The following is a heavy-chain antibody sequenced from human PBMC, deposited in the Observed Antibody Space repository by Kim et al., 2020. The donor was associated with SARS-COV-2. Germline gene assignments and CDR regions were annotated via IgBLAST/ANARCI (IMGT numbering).Heavy chain of an antibody. CDR1: GFTFSSYA. V-gene: IGHV3-30*18. D-gene: IGHD5-18*01. CDR3: AKDHITLIQLWFTCGMDV. J-gene: IGHJ6*02. CDR2: ISDDGSNK. Sequence: GGSLRLSCAASGFTFSSYAMHWVRQAPGKGLEWVAAISDDGSNKYYADSVKGRFTISRDNSKNTLYLQMNSLRAEDTAVYYCAKDHITLIQLWFTCGMDVWGRGTTVTVSS.